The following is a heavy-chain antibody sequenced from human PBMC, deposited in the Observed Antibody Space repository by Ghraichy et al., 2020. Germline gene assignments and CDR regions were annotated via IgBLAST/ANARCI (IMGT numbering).Heavy chain of an antibody. V-gene: IGHV3-23*01. CDR1: GLTFSGYA. CDR3: AKGLGPLCGGDCLSRILDS. Sequence: GGSLRLSCAASGLTFSGYAMTWVRQAPGKGLEWVSIISGGGGSIFYADSVKGRFTISRDNSKSTLYLQMNSLRAEDTAVYYCAKGLGPLCGGDCLSRILDSWGHGTLVTVSS. J-gene: IGHJ5*01. CDR2: ISGGGGSI. D-gene: IGHD2-21*02.